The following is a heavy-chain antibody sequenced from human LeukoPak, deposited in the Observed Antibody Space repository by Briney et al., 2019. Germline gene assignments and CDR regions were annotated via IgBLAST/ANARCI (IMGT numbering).Heavy chain of an antibody. Sequence: GRSLRLSCAASGFTFSSYAMHWVRQAPGKGLEWVAVISYDGSNKYYADSVKGRFTISRDNSKNTLYLQMNSLRAEDTAVYYCARVQDDYGDYPEDWGQGTLVPVSS. CDR1: GFTFSSYA. D-gene: IGHD4-17*01. CDR3: ARVQDDYGDYPED. V-gene: IGHV3-30-3*01. J-gene: IGHJ4*02. CDR2: ISYDGSNK.